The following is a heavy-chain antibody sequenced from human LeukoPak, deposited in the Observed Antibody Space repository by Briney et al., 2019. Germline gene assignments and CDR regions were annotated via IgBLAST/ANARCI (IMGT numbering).Heavy chain of an antibody. CDR2: IKQDGSEK. J-gene: IGHJ3*02. D-gene: IGHD1-1*01. CDR3: ARVGPGTTALPTLLDDAFDI. Sequence: PGGSLRLSCAASGFTFSSYWMSWVRQAPGKGLEWVANIKQDGSEKYYVDSVKGRFTISRDNAKNSLYLQMNSLRAEDTAVYYCARVGPGTTALPTLLDDAFDIWGQGTMVTVSS. V-gene: IGHV3-7*01. CDR1: GFTFSSYW.